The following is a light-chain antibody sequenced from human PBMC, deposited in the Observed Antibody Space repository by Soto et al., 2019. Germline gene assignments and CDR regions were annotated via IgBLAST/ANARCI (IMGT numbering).Light chain of an antibody. V-gene: IGKV3-20*01. CDR2: GAS. J-gene: IGKJ1*01. Sequence: ETVLTQSPGTLSLSPGERATLSCRASQSVSSSYLAWYQQKPGQAPRLLIYGASSRATGSPDRFSGSGSGTDFTLTISRLEPEDFAVYYCQQYVRSPPSWTFGQGTKVEIK. CDR1: QSVSSSY. CDR3: QQYVRSPPSWT.